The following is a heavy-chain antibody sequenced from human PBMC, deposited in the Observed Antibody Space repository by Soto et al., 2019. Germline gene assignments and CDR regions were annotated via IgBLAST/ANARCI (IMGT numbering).Heavy chain of an antibody. CDR1: GFTFSNYA. CDR3: AKDGGVFSYEL. D-gene: IGHD5-18*01. J-gene: IGHJ4*02. CDR2: ISGRGTES. V-gene: IGHV3-23*01. Sequence: GGSLRLSCAASGFTFSNYAMHWVRQAPGKGLEWVSSISGRGTESYYADSVKGRFTISRDNSRSTLSLQMNSLRVEDTAVYYCAKDGGVFSYELWGQGTLVTVSS.